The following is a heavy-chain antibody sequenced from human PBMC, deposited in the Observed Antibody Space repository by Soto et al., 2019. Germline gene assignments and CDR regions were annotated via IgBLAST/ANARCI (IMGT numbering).Heavy chain of an antibody. Sequence: GGSLRLSCAASGFTFSSYAMSWVRQAPGKGLEWVSAISGSGGSTYYADSVKGRFTISRDNSKNTLYLQMNSLRAEDTAVYYCARREEYYYDILTGSDAFDIWGQGTMVTVSS. CDR3: ARREEYYYDILTGSDAFDI. CDR2: ISGSGGST. D-gene: IGHD3-9*01. V-gene: IGHV3-23*01. J-gene: IGHJ3*02. CDR1: GFTFSSYA.